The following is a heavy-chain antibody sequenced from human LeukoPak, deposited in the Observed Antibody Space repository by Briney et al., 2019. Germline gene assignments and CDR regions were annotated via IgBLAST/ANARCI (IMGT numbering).Heavy chain of an antibody. CDR2: IKQDGSEK. J-gene: IGHJ4*02. D-gene: IGHD6-19*01. CDR3: AGGQMFTSGGFDD. Sequence: PGGSLRLSCAASGFTFSNYWMNWVRQAPGKGLEWVANIKQDGSEKYYVDSVKGRFTISRDNAKNSLFLQMNSLRAEDTAVYYCAGGQMFTSGGFDDWGQGTLVTVSS. V-gene: IGHV3-7*05. CDR1: GFTFSNYW.